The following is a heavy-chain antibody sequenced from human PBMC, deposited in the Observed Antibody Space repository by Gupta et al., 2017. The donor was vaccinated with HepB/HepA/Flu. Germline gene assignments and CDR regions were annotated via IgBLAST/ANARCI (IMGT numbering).Heavy chain of an antibody. CDR3: AFVVVTAAEYYFAY. V-gene: IGHV1-69*01. CDR1: GGTFSSYA. CDR2: IIPIFGTA. J-gene: IGHJ4*01. Sequence: QVQLVQSGAEVKKPGSSVKVSCKASGGTFSSYAISWVRQAPGQGLEWMGGIIPIFGTANYAQKVQRRVTITADEATSTASMELSRLGSEETAVYYFAFVVVTAAEYYFAYGFHGTLVTVSS. D-gene: IGHD2-21*02.